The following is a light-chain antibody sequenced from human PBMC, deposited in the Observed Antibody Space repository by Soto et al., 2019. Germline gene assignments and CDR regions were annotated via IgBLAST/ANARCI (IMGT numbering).Light chain of an antibody. CDR2: PAS. CDR3: QHLRTYPFS. V-gene: IGKV1-9*01. CDR1: QDISTS. Sequence: DIQLTQSPSFLSASVGDRVTVSCRASQDISTSFAWFQQKAGKVPQLLVYPASTLQDGVPSRFSGSGSGTYFTRTITNLPAEDFATYYCQHLRTYPFSFGPGTKLDIK. J-gene: IGKJ2*03.